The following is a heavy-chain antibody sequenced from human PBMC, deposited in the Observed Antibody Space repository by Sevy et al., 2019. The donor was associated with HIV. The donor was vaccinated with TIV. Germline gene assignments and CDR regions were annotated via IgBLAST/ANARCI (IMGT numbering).Heavy chain of an antibody. Sequence: SETLSLTCAVYGGSFSGHYWSWIRQPPGKGLEWIGEINHSGSTNYNPSLKSRVTISVDTSRNQFSLKLSSVTAAEMAVYYCARRRPSGYYEYWGQGTLVTVSS. CDR3: ARRRPSGYYEY. D-gene: IGHD3-3*01. CDR2: INHSGST. V-gene: IGHV4-34*01. J-gene: IGHJ4*02. CDR1: GGSFSGHY.